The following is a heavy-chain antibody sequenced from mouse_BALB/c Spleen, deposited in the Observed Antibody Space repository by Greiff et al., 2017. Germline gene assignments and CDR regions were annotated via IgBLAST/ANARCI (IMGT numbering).Heavy chain of an antibody. CDR3: ARGWLLPPYAMDY. V-gene: IGHV1-18*01. J-gene: IGHJ4*01. CDR2: INPNNGGT. Sequence: VQLQQSGPELVKPGASVKIPCKASGYTFTDYNMDWVKQSHGKSLEWIGDINPNNGGTIYNQKFKGKATLTVDKSSSTAYMELRSLTSEDSAVYYCARGWLLPPYAMDYWGQGTSVTVSS. CDR1: GYTFTDYN. D-gene: IGHD2-3*01.